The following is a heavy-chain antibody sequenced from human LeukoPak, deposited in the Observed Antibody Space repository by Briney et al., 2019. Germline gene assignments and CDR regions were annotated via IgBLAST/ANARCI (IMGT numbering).Heavy chain of an antibody. CDR1: GFTFSSYD. D-gene: IGHD3-22*01. CDR2: IGTAGDT. Sequence: GGSLRLSCAASGFTFSSYDIHWVRQATGKGLEWVSAIGTAGDTYYPGSVKGRFTISRENAKNSLYLQMNSLRAEDTAVYFCARANYYGSRDYFDYWGQGTLVTVSS. CDR3: ARANYYGSRDYFDY. V-gene: IGHV3-13*01. J-gene: IGHJ4*02.